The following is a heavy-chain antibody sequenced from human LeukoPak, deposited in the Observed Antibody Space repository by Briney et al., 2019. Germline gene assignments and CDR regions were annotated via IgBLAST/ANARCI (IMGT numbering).Heavy chain of an antibody. D-gene: IGHD6-19*01. CDR1: GFTFSSYW. CDR2: IKQDGSEK. Sequence: PGGSLRLSCAASGFTFSSYWMSWVRQAPGKGLEWVANIKQDGSEKYYVDSVKGRFTISRDNAKNSLYLQTNSLRAEDTAVYYCARVRSVYSSGWYYFDYWGQGTLVTVSS. V-gene: IGHV3-7*01. J-gene: IGHJ4*02. CDR3: ARVRSVYSSGWYYFDY.